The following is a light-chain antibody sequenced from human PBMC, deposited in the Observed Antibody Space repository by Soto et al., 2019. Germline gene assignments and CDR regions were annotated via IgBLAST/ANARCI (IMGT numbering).Light chain of an antibody. V-gene: IGKV3-20*01. CDR2: AAS. CDR1: RSLSSSY. Sequence: EIVLTQSPGTLSLSPGERATLSCRASRSLSSSYVVWYQQKPGPAPRLLIYAASRRATGIPDRFSGSGSATAYTLTISRLEPEDFAVYYCQQQGTFGQGTKLQIK. J-gene: IGKJ2*01. CDR3: QQQGT.